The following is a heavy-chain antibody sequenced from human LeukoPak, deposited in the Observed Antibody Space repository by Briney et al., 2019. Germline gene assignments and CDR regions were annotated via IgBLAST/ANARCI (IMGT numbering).Heavy chain of an antibody. Sequence: GASVNVSCKASGYTFTSYDINWVRQATGQGLEWMGWMNPNSGNTGYAQKFQGRVTMTRNTSISTAYMELSSLRSEDTAVYYCARAQTYYYDSSGPGSRDSDGMDVWGQGTTVTVSS. J-gene: IGHJ6*02. D-gene: IGHD3-22*01. CDR1: GYTFTSYD. V-gene: IGHV1-8*01. CDR2: MNPNSGNT. CDR3: ARAQTYYYDSSGPGSRDSDGMDV.